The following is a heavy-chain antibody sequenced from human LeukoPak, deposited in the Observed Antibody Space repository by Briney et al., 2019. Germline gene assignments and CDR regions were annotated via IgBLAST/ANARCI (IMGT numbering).Heavy chain of an antibody. V-gene: IGHV4-30-2*01. Sequence: SQTLSLTCAVSGGSISSGGYSWSWIRQPPGKGLEWIGEINHSGSTNYNPSLKSRVTISVDTSKNQFSLKLSSVTAADTAVYYCARGVYLQKYYHSYTSRWFDPWGQGTLVTVSS. D-gene: IGHD2/OR15-2a*01. CDR3: ARGVYLQKYYHSYTSRWFDP. J-gene: IGHJ5*02. CDR1: GGSISSGGYS. CDR2: INHSGST.